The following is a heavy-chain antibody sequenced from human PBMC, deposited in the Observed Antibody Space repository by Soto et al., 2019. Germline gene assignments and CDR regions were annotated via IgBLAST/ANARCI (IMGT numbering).Heavy chain of an antibody. CDR1: GYTFTSYA. V-gene: IGHV1-3*01. Sequence: VKVSCKASGYTFTSYAMHWVRQAPGQRLEWMGWINAGNGNTKYSQKFQGRVTITRDTSASTAYMELSSLRSEDTAVYYCARVISGSAVTLQHWGQGTLVTVSS. CDR3: ARVISGSAVTLQH. J-gene: IGHJ1*01. D-gene: IGHD3-10*01. CDR2: INAGNGNT.